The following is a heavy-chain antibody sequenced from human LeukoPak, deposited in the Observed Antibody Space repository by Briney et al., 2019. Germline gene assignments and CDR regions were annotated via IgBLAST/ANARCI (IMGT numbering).Heavy chain of an antibody. Sequence: SLRLSCAASGFIFGDYAMHWVRQAPGKGLEWVSGISWNSGSIGYADSVKGRFTISRDNAKNSLFLQMNSLRVEDTALYYCAKETSAGPALQVDYWGQGTLVTVSS. CDR2: ISWNSGSI. D-gene: IGHD4-11*01. CDR3: AKETSAGPALQVDY. V-gene: IGHV3-9*01. CDR1: GFIFGDYA. J-gene: IGHJ4*02.